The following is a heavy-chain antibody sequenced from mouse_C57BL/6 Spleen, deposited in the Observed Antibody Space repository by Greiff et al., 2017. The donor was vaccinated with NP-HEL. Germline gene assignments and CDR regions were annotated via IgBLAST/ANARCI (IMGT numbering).Heavy chain of an antibody. CDR1: GFTFSSYA. D-gene: IGHD1-1*02. Sequence: EVKLVESGGGLVKPGGSLKLSCAASGFTFSSYAMSWVRQTPEKRLEWVATISDGGSYTYYPDNVKGRFTISRDNAKNNLYLQMSHLTSEDTAMYYCARDYDYYAMDYWGQGTSVTVSS. J-gene: IGHJ4*01. V-gene: IGHV5-4*03. CDR3: ARDYDYYAMDY. CDR2: ISDGGSYT.